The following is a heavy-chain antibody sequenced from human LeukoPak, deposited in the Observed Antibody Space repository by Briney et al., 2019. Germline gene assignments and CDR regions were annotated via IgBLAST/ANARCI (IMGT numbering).Heavy chain of an antibody. D-gene: IGHD1-20*01. CDR1: GFTFSSFW. CDR3: ASSFRITGTTYYY. Sequence: GGSLRLSCSASGFTFSSFWMHWVRHVPGKGLVWVSGVSSDGRITNYADSVKGRFTVSSDTAKNTLSLQMDSLRADDTAIYYCASSFRITGTTYYYWGQGTLVTVSS. V-gene: IGHV3-74*01. J-gene: IGHJ4*02. CDR2: VSSDGRIT.